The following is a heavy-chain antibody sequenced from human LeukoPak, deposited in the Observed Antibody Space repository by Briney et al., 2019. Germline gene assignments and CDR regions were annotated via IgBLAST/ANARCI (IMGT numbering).Heavy chain of an antibody. D-gene: IGHD3-10*01. V-gene: IGHV6-1*01. CDR2: TYYRSKWYN. CDR1: GDSVSSNSAA. CDR3: ARVIGGGRRGNWFDP. Sequence: SQTLSPTCAISGDSVSSNSAAWNWVRQSPSRGLEWLGRTYYRSKWYNDYAVSVNSRMTINPDTSKNQFSLQLNSVTPEDTAVYYCARVIGGGRRGNWFDPWGQGTLVTVSS. J-gene: IGHJ5*02.